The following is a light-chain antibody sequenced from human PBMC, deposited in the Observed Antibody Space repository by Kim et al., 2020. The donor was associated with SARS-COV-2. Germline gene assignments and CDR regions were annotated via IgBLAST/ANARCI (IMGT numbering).Light chain of an antibody. J-gene: IGKJ1*01. CDR2: GAS. CDR3: LQHHAYPRT. Sequence: ASLGDRVTITCRASQGIRKDLGWYQQKPGKAPTRLIYGASTLQSRVPSRFSGSGSGTEFTLTISSLQPEDFATYYCLQHHAYPRTFGQGTKVDIK. CDR1: QGIRKD. V-gene: IGKV1-17*01.